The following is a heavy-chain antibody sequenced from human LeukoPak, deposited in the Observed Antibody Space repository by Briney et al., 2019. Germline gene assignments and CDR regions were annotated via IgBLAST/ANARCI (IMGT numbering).Heavy chain of an antibody. V-gene: IGHV4-34*01. D-gene: IGHD3-16*01. CDR2: INHSGST. CDR1: GGSFSGYY. J-gene: IGHJ4*02. CDR3: ARIGGWTDY. Sequence: SETLSLTCAVYGGSFSGYYWSWIRQPPGEWLEWIGEINHSGSTNYNPSLKGQATISVDTSKNQFSLKLSSVTAADTAVYYCARIGGWTDYWGQGTLVTVSS.